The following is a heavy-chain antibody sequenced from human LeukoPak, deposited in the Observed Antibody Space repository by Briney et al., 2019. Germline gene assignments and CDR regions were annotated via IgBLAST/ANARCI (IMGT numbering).Heavy chain of an antibody. D-gene: IGHD2-15*01. J-gene: IGHJ4*02. CDR1: GYTFTSYG. Sequence: ASVKVSCKASGYTFTSYGISWVRQAPGQGLEWMGWISAYNGNTNYAQKLQGRVTMTTDTSTSTAYMELRSLRSDDTAVYYCAKTYLNFADCSGGSCYYFDNWGQGTLVTVSS. CDR2: ISAYNGNT. V-gene: IGHV1-18*01. CDR3: AKTYLNFADCSGGSCYYFDN.